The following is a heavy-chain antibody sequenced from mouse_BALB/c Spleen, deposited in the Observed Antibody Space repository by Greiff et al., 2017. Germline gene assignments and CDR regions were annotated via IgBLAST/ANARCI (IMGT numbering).Heavy chain of an antibody. CDR3: ARRGELGYAMDY. CDR2: IWAGGST. Sequence: VQLQESGPGLVAPSQSLSITCTVSGFSLTSYGVHWVRQPPGKGLEWLGVIWAGGSTNYNSALMSRLSISKDNSKSQVFLKMNSLQTDDTAMYYCARRGELGYAMDYWGQGTAVTVSS. CDR1: GFSLTSYG. V-gene: IGHV2-9*02. J-gene: IGHJ4*01.